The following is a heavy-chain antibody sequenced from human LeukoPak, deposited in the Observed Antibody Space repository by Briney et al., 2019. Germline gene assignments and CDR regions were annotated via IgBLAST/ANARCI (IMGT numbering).Heavy chain of an antibody. Sequence: GGSLRLSCAASGNYWMHWVRQAPGKGLVWVSHINSDGSWTSYADSVKGRFTISKDNARNTVYLQMNSLRAEDTAVYYCVSFYETYWGRGTLVTVSS. D-gene: IGHD2/OR15-2a*01. CDR2: INSDGSWT. J-gene: IGHJ4*02. CDR1: GNYW. CDR3: VSFYETY. V-gene: IGHV3-74*01.